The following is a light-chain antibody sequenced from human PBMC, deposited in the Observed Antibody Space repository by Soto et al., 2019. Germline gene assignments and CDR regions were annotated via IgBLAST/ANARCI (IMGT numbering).Light chain of an antibody. CDR3: QQANSFPIT. V-gene: IGKV1-12*01. CDR1: QGISSW. J-gene: IGKJ5*01. CDR2: AAS. Sequence: DIQMTQSPSSVSASVGDRVTVTCRASQGISSWVAWYQQKPGKAPKLLIYAASRLQSGVPSRFSGSGSGTDFTLTISSLQPEDFATCYCQQANSFPITFGQGTRLEIK.